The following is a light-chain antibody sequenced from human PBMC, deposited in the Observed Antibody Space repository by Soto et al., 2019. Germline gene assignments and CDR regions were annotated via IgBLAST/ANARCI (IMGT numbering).Light chain of an antibody. Sequence: DIQMTQSPSSLSASVGDRVTITCQASREISHYVNWYQQKQGKAPNLLVYDASNLQPGVPSRFSGSGSGTVVSFTVSSLQPEDIGTYFCQQFYDLPYTFGQGTKLQIK. V-gene: IGKV1-33*01. CDR2: DAS. J-gene: IGKJ2*01. CDR1: REISHY. CDR3: QQFYDLPYT.